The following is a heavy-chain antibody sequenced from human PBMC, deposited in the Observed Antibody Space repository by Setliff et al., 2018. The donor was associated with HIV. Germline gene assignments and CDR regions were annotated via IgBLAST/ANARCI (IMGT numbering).Heavy chain of an antibody. Sequence: GESLKISCKGVGYRFTSHWIAWVRQMPGRGLEWMGIIYPGDSDTRYSPSFEGQVTVSADKSINTAYLQWNSLKASDTAMYYCARQPTDTSGYNNWFDSWGQGTLVTVSS. J-gene: IGHJ5*01. V-gene: IGHV5-51*01. CDR1: GYRFTSHW. CDR3: ARQPTDTSGYNNWFDS. CDR2: IYPGDSDT. D-gene: IGHD3-3*01.